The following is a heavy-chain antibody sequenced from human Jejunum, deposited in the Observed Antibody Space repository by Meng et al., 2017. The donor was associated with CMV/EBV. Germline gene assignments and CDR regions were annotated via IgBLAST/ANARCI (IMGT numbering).Heavy chain of an antibody. D-gene: IGHD6-19*01. Sequence: ASGFTFNDYGMHWVRHAPGKGLVWVAFIRFDGNEKYYADSVKGRFTISRDNSKNTLHLQMNSLRAEDTAIYYCANNLGQWLNWFDPWGQGTQVTVSS. CDR2: IRFDGNEK. J-gene: IGHJ5*02. CDR1: GFTFNDYG. V-gene: IGHV3-30*02. CDR3: ANNLGQWLNWFDP.